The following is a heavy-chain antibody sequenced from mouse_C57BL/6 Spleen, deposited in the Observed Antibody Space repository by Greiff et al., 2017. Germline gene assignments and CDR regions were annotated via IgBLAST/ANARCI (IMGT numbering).Heavy chain of an antibody. J-gene: IGHJ3*01. CDR1: GFTFSSYA. D-gene: IGHD1-1*01. Sequence: EVKLMESGAGLVKPGGSLKLSCAASGFTFSSYAMSWVRQTPEKRLEWVAYISSGGDYIYYADTVKGRFTISRDNARNTLYLQMSSLKSEDTAMYYCTLNNYYGSSPLAYWGQGTLVTVSA. V-gene: IGHV5-9-1*02. CDR3: TLNNYYGSSPLAY. CDR2: ISSGGDYI.